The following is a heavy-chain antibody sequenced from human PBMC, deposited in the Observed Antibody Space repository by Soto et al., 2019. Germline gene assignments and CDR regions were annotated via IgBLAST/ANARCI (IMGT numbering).Heavy chain of an antibody. CDR2: ISYDGSNK. D-gene: IGHD1-1*01. V-gene: IGHV3-30*18. J-gene: IGHJ6*02. CDR3: AKNDGDYGMDV. Sequence: QVQLVESGGGVVQPGRSLRLSCAASGFTFSSYGMHWVRQAPGKGLEWVAVISYDGSNKYYADSVKGRFTISRDNSKNTLYLQMNSLRAEHTAVYYCAKNDGDYGMDVWGQGTTVTVSS. CDR1: GFTFSSYG.